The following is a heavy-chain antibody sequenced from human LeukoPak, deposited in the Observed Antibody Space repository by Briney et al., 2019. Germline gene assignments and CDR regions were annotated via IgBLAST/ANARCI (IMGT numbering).Heavy chain of an antibody. Sequence: PSETLSLTCTVSGASISSGGNYWSWIRQPAGEGLEWVGRIYTSGSTNYNPSLKSRVTISVDTSKNQFSLKLSSVTAADTAVYYCARDGSIRGYYYGMDVWGQGTTVTVSS. CDR1: GASISSGGNY. CDR2: IYTSGST. J-gene: IGHJ6*02. V-gene: IGHV4-61*02. D-gene: IGHD1-26*01. CDR3: ARDGSIRGYYYGMDV.